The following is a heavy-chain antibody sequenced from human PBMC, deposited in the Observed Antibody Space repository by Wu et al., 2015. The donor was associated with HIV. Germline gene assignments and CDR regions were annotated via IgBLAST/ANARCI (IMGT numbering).Heavy chain of an antibody. CDR2: LIPMYGTA. D-gene: IGHD5-18*01. J-gene: IGHJ4*02. Sequence: QVHLVQSGPEVKKPGSSVRVSCKASGATFSSYALSWVRQAPGQGLEWMGRLIPMYGTADYAQRFQGRVTITADVSTSTAYMVVSSLRSDDTAVYYCAGGGGRTSMDPFDFWGQGTLVTVSS. CDR1: GATFSSYA. CDR3: AGGGGRTSMDPFDF. V-gene: IGHV1-69*13.